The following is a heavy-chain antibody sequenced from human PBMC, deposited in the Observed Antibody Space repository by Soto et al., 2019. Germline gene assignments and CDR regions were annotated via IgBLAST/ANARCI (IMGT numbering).Heavy chain of an antibody. V-gene: IGHV4-39*01. CDR2: IYYSGST. Sequence: SETLSLTCTVSGGSISSSSYYWSWIRKPAGKGLEWIGSIYYSGSTYYNPSLKSRVTISVDTSKNQFSLKLSSVTAADTAVYYCARHVRHYYDSSGYVNWFDPWGQGTLVTVSS. CDR3: ARHVRHYYDSSGYVNWFDP. CDR1: GGSISSSSYY. D-gene: IGHD3-22*01. J-gene: IGHJ5*02.